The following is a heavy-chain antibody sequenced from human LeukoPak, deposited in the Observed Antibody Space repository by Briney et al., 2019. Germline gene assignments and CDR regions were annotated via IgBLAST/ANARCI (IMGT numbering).Heavy chain of an antibody. CDR1: GFTFSNYW. V-gene: IGHV3-7*04. CDR3: ARVPATVRADY. Sequence: PGGSLRLSCAASGFTFSNYWMSWVRQAPGKGLEWVANINQDGSAKYYVVSVKGRFTISRDNAKNSLLLHMDSLRAEDTALYYCARVPATVRADYWGQGTLVTVSS. D-gene: IGHD4-17*01. CDR2: INQDGSAK. J-gene: IGHJ4*02.